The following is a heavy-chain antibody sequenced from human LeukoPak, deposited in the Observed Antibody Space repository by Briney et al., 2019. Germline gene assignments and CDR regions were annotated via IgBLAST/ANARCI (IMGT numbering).Heavy chain of an antibody. CDR2: IYHSGST. D-gene: IGHD6-13*01. V-gene: IGHV4-59*08. CDR3: ASIAAAGTSDY. J-gene: IGHJ4*02. CDR1: GGSISSYY. Sequence: SETLSLTCTVSGGSISSYYWSWIRQPPGKGLEWIGSIYHSGSTYYNPSLKSRVTISVDTSKNQFSLKLSSVTAADTAVYYCASIAAAGTSDYWGQGTLVTVSS.